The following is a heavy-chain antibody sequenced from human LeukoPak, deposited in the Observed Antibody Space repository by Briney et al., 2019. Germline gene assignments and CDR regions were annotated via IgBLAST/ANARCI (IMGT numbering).Heavy chain of an antibody. J-gene: IGHJ5*02. V-gene: IGHV3-11*01. CDR2: ISSRGSTI. CDR1: GFTFSDYY. D-gene: IGHD2-15*01. CDR3: ARSGQGVVVVAAWNWFDP. Sequence: GGSLRLSCAASGFTFSDYYMSWIRQAPGKGLEWVSYISSRGSTIYYADSVKGRFTISRDNAKNSLYLQMNSLRAEDTAVYYCARSGQGVVVVAAWNWFDPWGQGTLVTVSS.